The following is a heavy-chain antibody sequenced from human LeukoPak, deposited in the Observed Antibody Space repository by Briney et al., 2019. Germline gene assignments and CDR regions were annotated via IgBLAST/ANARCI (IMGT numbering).Heavy chain of an antibody. CDR1: GFTFSSYS. CDR3: ARKTDDCSSTSCPLDY. Sequence: GGSLRLSCAASGFTFSSYSMNWVRQAPGKGLEWVSSISSSSSSYIYYADSVKGRFTISRDNAKNSLYLQMNSLRAEDTAVYYCARKTDDCSSTSCPLDYWGQGTLVTVSS. J-gene: IGHJ4*02. V-gene: IGHV3-21*01. D-gene: IGHD2-2*01. CDR2: ISSSSSSYI.